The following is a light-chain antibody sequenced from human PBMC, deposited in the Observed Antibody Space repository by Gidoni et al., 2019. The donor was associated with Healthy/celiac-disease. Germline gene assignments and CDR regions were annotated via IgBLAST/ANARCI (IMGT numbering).Light chain of an antibody. CDR3: QQYNSYST. V-gene: IGKV1-5*03. CDR1: QSISSW. J-gene: IGKJ1*01. Sequence: DIQMTQSPSTPSASVGDRVTITCRASQSISSWLAWYQQKPGKAPKLLSYKASSLESGVPSRFSGSGSGTEFTLTISSLQPDDFATYYCQQYNSYSTFGQGTKVEIK. CDR2: KAS.